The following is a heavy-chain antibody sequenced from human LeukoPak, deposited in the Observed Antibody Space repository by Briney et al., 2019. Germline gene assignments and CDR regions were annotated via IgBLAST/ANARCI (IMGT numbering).Heavy chain of an antibody. CDR1: DGSLSGYY. V-gene: IGHV4-34*01. CDR3: AKHRPNYSRCFDN. Sequence: SETLSLTCAVYDGSLSGYYWNWFRQPPGKRLEWIGEINHSGSTNYNPSLKSRVTISSDTSKNQFSLKLDSVTAADTAVYYCAKHRPNYSRCFDNWGQGTLVTVSS. J-gene: IGHJ4*02. CDR2: INHSGST. D-gene: IGHD5-24*01.